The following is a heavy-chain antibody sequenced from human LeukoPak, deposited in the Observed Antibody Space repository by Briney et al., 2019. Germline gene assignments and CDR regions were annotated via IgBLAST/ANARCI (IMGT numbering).Heavy chain of an antibody. CDR3: AKDRGYSSSWYVWFDP. CDR2: ISGSGGNT. V-gene: IGHV3-23*01. CDR1: GFTFSSSA. Sequence: PGGSLRLSCAASGFTFSSSAMSWVRQAPGKGLEWVSAISGSGGNTYYADSVKGRFTISRDNSKNTLYLQMNSLRAEDTAVYYCAKDRGYSSSWYVWFDPWGQGTLVTVSS. D-gene: IGHD6-13*01. J-gene: IGHJ5*02.